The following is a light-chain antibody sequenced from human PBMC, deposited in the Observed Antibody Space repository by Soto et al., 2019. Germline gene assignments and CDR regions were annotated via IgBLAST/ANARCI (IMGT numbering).Light chain of an antibody. Sequence: QSVLTQPASVSGSPGQSITISCPGTSSDVGAYNYVSWYQQHPGKAPKLMIYEVSNRPSGVSNRFSGSKSGNTASLTISGLQAEDEADYYCSSYTSSSTRVFGTGTKLTVL. J-gene: IGLJ1*01. CDR1: SSDVGAYNY. CDR2: EVS. CDR3: SSYTSSSTRV. V-gene: IGLV2-14*01.